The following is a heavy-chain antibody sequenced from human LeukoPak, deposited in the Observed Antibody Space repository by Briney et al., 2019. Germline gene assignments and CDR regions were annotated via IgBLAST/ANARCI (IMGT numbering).Heavy chain of an antibody. Sequence: GGSLRLSCAASGFTFTNYAMNWVRQAPGKGLEWVSVISGSGGSTYYADSVKGRFTISRDNSKNTLFLQMNSLRAEDTAVYYCAKDFGYPISGTSYFNQWGQGTLVTVSS. V-gene: IGHV3-23*01. CDR3: AKDFGYPISGTSYFNQ. CDR2: ISGSGGST. CDR1: GFTFTNYA. J-gene: IGHJ4*02. D-gene: IGHD1-26*01.